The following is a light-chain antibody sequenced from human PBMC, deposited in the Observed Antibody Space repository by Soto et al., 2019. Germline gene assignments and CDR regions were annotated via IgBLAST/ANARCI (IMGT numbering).Light chain of an antibody. CDR3: QQYYSYPIT. J-gene: IGKJ5*01. Sequence: AIRMTQSPSSFSASTGDRVTITCRASQGISSYLAWYQQKPGKAPKLLIYAASTLQSGVPSRFSGSGSGTDFTLTISGLQSEDFATYSCQQYYSYPITFGQGTRLEIK. V-gene: IGKV1-8*01. CDR2: AAS. CDR1: QGISSY.